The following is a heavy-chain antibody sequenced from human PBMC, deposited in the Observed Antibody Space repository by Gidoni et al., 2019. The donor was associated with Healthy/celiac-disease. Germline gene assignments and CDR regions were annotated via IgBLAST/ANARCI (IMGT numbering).Heavy chain of an antibody. CDR2: IYYSGST. CDR1: GGPISSSSYY. CDR3: ARRRDGYKDAVNFDY. D-gene: IGHD5-12*01. Sequence: QLQLQESGPGLVKPSETLSLTCTVSGGPISSSSYYWGWIRQPPGKGLEWIGSIYYSGSTYYNPSLKSRVTISVDTSKNQFSLKLSSVTAADTAVYYCARRRDGYKDAVNFDYWGQGTLVTVSS. J-gene: IGHJ4*02. V-gene: IGHV4-39*01.